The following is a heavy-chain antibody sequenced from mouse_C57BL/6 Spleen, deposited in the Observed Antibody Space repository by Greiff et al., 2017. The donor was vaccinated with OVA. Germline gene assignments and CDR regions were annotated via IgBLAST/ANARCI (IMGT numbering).Heavy chain of an antibody. CDR2: IYPGGGYT. Sequence: QVQLKQSGAELVRPGTSVKMSCKASGYTFTNYWIGWAKQRPGHGLEWIGDIYPGGGYTNYNEKFKGKATLTADKSSSTAYMQFSSLTSEDSAIYYCARGGKGNYVFDYWGQGTTLTVSS. J-gene: IGHJ2*01. V-gene: IGHV1-63*01. CDR3: ARGGKGNYVFDY. CDR1: GYTFTNYW. D-gene: IGHD2-1*01.